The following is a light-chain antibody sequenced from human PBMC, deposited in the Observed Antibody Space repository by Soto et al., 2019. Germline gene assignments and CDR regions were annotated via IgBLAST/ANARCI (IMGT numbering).Light chain of an antibody. CDR1: QTISSW. CDR3: QQYSIYWT. CDR2: DAS. Sequence: DIQMTQSPSTLPASIGDRVTITCRASQTISSWLAWYQQKPGKAPNLLIYDASSWAGGVPSRFTGSGSGTEFTLTISSLQPDDFATYYCQQYSIYWTFGQGTKVDIK. J-gene: IGKJ1*01. V-gene: IGKV1-5*01.